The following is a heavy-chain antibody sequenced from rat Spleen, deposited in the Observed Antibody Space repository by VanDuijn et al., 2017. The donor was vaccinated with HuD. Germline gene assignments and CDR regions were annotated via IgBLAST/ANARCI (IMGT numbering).Heavy chain of an antibody. CDR3: ARTYYLRPFDY. CDR1: GYSITSSYR. V-gene: IGHV3-3*01. J-gene: IGHJ2*01. D-gene: IGHD1-1*01. CDR2: INSAGST. Sequence: EVQLQESGPGLVKPSQSLSLTCSVTGYSITSSYRWNWIRKFPGNKLEWMGYINSAGSTNYNPSLKSRISITRDTSKNQFFLQVNSVTTEDTATYYCARTYYLRPFDYWGQGVMVTVSS.